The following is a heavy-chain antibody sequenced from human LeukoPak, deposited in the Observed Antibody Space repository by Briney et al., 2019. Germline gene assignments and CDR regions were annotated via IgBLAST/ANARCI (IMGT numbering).Heavy chain of an antibody. J-gene: IGHJ4*02. D-gene: IGHD3-22*01. CDR1: GFTSSDYY. V-gene: IGHV3-11*06. CDR2: ISSANFYT. Sequence: GGSLRLSCAASGFTSSDYYMSWIRQAPGKGLEWLSYISSANFYTNYADSVKGRFTISRDNTKNSVYLQMNSLTAEDTAVYYCARDVGFYYDSSGYPDYWGQGTLVTVSS. CDR3: ARDVGFYYDSSGYPDY.